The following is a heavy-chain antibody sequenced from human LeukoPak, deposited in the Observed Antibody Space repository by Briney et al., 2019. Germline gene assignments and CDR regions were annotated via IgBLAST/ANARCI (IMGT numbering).Heavy chain of an antibody. CDR2: ISAYNGNT. D-gene: IGHD2-15*01. CDR3: ARDSADCSGGSCYSAEYSNT. Sequence: ASVKVSCKASGGTFSSYAISWVRQAPGQGLEWMGRISAYNGNTNYAQKLQGRVTMTTDTSTSTAYMEVRSLRSDDTAVYYCARDSADCSGGSCYSAEYSNTGARAPWSPSPQ. CDR1: GGTFSSYA. V-gene: IGHV1-18*01. J-gene: IGHJ1*01.